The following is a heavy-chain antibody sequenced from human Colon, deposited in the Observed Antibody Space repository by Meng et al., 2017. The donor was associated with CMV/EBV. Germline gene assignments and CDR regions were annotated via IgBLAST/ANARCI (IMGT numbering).Heavy chain of an antibody. D-gene: IGHD3-22*01. CDR1: GFSFDGFA. Sequence: GGSLKISCAAFGFSFDGFAMHWVRQAPGKGLEWVSGIYWDSATTGYADSVKGRFTISRDDAKNSLYLQMNNLKPEDTALYYCARTWRRYDSGGYFDYWGQGTLVTVSS. V-gene: IGHV3-9*01. CDR3: ARTWRRYDSGGYFDY. J-gene: IGHJ4*02. CDR2: IYWDSATT.